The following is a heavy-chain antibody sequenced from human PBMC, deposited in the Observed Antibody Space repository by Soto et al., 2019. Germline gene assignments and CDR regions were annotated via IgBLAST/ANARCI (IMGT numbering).Heavy chain of an antibody. J-gene: IGHJ6*02. Sequence: SETLSLTCTVSGGSISSGEYYWMWIRQTPGKGLEWIGYIYYSGSTYYNPSLKSRVTISVDTSKNQFSLKLSSVTAADTAVYYCSRDNILGILYGGMDVWGQGTTVTVSS. CDR2: IYYSGST. CDR1: GGSISSGEYY. D-gene: IGHD3-3*01. V-gene: IGHV4-30-4*01. CDR3: SRDNILGILYGGMDV.